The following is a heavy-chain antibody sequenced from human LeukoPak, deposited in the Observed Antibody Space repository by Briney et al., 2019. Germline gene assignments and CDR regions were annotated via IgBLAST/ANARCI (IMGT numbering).Heavy chain of an antibody. Sequence: SETLSLACGDYGGSFSGYYWSWSRQPPGKGLEWIGEINHTGDTNYNPSLKSRATMSVDTSKKQFSLNLSSVTAADTAVYYCARGNYNNGWMKQATDYWGQGTQVTVSS. D-gene: IGHD6-19*01. V-gene: IGHV4-34*01. CDR2: INHTGDT. J-gene: IGHJ4*02. CDR1: GGSFSGYY. CDR3: ARGNYNNGWMKQATDY.